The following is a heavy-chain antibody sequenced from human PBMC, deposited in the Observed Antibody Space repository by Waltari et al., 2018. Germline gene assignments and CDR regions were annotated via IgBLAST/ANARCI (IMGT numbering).Heavy chain of an antibody. CDR1: GYSISSGYY. CDR2: IYHSGST. D-gene: IGHD3-10*01. CDR3: ARSLWFRELLAHDY. Sequence: QVQLQESGPGLVKPSETLSLTCAVSGYSISSGYYWGWIRQPPGKGLEWIGSIYHSGSTYYIPSLKSRVTISVDTSKNQFSLKLSSVTAADTAVYYCARSLWFRELLAHDYWGPGTLVTVSS. J-gene: IGHJ4*02. V-gene: IGHV4-38-2*01.